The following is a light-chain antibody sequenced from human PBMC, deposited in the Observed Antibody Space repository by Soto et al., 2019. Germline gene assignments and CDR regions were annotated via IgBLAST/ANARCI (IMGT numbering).Light chain of an antibody. J-gene: IGKJ1*01. CDR1: QGIRND. CDR2: DVS. Sequence: AIQMTQSPSSLSASLGDRVTITCRASQGIRNDLGWYQQKPGKAPYLLISDVSSLERGVPSRFSGSGSGTEFTLTISSMQPDDFATFYCQQYNGYSRTLGQGTKVDIK. V-gene: IGKV1-13*02. CDR3: QQYNGYSRT.